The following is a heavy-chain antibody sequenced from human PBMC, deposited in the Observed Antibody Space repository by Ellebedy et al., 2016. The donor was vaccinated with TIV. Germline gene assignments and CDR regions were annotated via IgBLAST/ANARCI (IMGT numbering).Heavy chain of an antibody. V-gene: IGHV5-10-1*01. J-gene: IGHJ4*02. CDR1: GYSFTNYW. CDR2: IDPTDSRT. D-gene: IGHD5-12*01. Sequence: GESLKISCKGSGYSFTNYWISWVRQMPGKGLEWMGKIDPTDSRTIYSPSFQGHVTISADKSISTAYLQWSGLKASDTAIYYCTRRTNSGYDYWGQGTLVTVSS. CDR3: TRRTNSGYDY.